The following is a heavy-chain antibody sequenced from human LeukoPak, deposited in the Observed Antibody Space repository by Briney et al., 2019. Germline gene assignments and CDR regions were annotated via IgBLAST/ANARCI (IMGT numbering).Heavy chain of an antibody. J-gene: IGHJ4*02. CDR1: GFTFDDYA. V-gene: IGHV3-9*01. CDR2: ISRNSGSI. CDR3: AKDMRRGIAVAGLDY. D-gene: IGHD6-19*01. Sequence: PGRSLRLSCAASGFTFDDYAMHWVRQAPGKGLEWVSGISRNSGSIGYADSVEGRFTISRDNAKNSLYLQMNSLRAEDTALYYCAKDMRRGIAVAGLDYWGQGTLVTVSS.